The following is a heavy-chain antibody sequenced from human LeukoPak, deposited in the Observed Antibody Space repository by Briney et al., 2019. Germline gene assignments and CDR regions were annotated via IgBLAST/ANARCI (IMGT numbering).Heavy chain of an antibody. CDR3: AKDSFFGYYDSSGYYPPYYFDY. J-gene: IGHJ4*02. CDR1: GFTFSSYA. D-gene: IGHD3-22*01. CDR2: ISGSGGST. Sequence: PGGSLRLSCAASGFTFSSYAMSWVRQAPGKGLEWVSAISGSGGSTYYADSVKGRFTISRDNSKNTLYLQMSSLRAEDTAVYYCAKDSFFGYYDSSGYYPPYYFDYWGQGTLVTVSS. V-gene: IGHV3-23*01.